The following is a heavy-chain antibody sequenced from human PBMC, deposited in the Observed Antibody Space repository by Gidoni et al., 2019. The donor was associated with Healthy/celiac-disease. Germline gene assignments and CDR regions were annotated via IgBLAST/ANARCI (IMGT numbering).Heavy chain of an antibody. CDR2: ISYDGSNK. Sequence: QVQLVEYGGGVVHPGCSLRLSCAASGFTFRLYALHWVRLAPGKGLEWVAVISYDGSNKYYADSVKGRFTISRDNSKNTLYLQMNSLRDEDTAVYYCAKIESPYGDYGEGFYFREYYGMDVWGQGTTVTVSS. D-gene: IGHD4-17*01. V-gene: IGHV3-30-3*02. CDR1: GFTFRLYA. J-gene: IGHJ6*02. CDR3: AKIESPYGDYGEGFYFREYYGMDV.